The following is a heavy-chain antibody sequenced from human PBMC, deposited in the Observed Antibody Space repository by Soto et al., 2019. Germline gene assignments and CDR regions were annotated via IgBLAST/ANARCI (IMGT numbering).Heavy chain of an antibody. J-gene: IGHJ6*02. D-gene: IGHD3-16*01. CDR2: ISYDGSNE. V-gene: IGHV3-30*18. CDR3: AKERTLGGDLDGMDV. Sequence: QVQLVESGGGVVQPGRSLRLSCAASGFTFSSYGMHWVRQAPGKGLEWVAVISYDGSNEYYADSVKGRFTISRDNSKNTLYLQMNSLRAEDTAVYYCAKERTLGGDLDGMDVWGQGTTVTVSS. CDR1: GFTFSSYG.